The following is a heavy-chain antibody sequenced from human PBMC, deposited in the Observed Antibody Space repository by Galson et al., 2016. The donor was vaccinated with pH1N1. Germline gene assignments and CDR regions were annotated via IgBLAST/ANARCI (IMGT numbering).Heavy chain of an antibody. CDR2: VIAIFNTP. Sequence: SVKVSCKASGDTFNSYAFNWVRQAPGQGLEWMGRVIAIFNTPNYARESQGRVTITADESTSTAYMELSSLRSEDTAVYYCATTRWTPSQGVISQFFAQWGQGTQVTVSS. D-gene: IGHD4-23*01. V-gene: IGHV1-69*13. CDR1: GDTFNSYA. CDR3: ATTRWTPSQGVISQFFAQ. J-gene: IGHJ4*02.